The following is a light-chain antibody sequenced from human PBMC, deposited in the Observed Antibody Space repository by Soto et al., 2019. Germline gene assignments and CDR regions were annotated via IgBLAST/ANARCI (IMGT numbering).Light chain of an antibody. V-gene: IGKV1-5*03. Sequence: DIQMTQSPTTLSASVGDRVTITCRASQSISSGLAWYQQKPGKAPNLLIYKASSLESGVPSRFSSSGSGTEFTITISSLQPYDFATYYCQQYNSYQWTVGQGTKVEIK. CDR2: KAS. J-gene: IGKJ1*01. CDR3: QQYNSYQWT. CDR1: QSISSG.